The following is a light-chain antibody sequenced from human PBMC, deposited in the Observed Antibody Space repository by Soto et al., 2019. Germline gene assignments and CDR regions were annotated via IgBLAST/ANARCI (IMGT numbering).Light chain of an antibody. CDR1: QSLLHSNGYNY. CDR2: LGS. Sequence: DIVMTQSPLSLPVTPGEPASISCRSSQSLLHSNGYNYLDWYLQKPGQSPQLLIYLGSNRASGVPARFCGSGSVTDFTLKISRVEAADVVVYYCIQPLYSWTFGQGTKVEIK. J-gene: IGKJ1*01. V-gene: IGKV2-28*01. CDR3: IQPLYSWT.